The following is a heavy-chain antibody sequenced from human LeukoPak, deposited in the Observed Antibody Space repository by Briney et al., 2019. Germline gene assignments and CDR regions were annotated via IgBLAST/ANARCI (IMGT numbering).Heavy chain of an antibody. D-gene: IGHD4-17*01. CDR2: IYYSGST. CDR3: ARSTVITVTTDTFDY. Sequence: SETLSLTCTVSGGSISSSSYYWGWIRQPRGKGLEWIGSIYYSGSTYYNPSLKSRVTISVDTSKNQFSLKLSSVTAADTAVYYCARSTVITVTTDTFDYWGRGTLVTVSS. CDR1: GGSISSSSYY. V-gene: IGHV4-39*01. J-gene: IGHJ4*02.